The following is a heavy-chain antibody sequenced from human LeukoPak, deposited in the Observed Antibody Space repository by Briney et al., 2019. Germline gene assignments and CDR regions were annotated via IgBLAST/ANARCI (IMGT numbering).Heavy chain of an antibody. V-gene: IGHV4-34*01. CDR2: INHSGST. D-gene: IGHD3-16*01. Sequence: PSETLSLTRAVYGGSFSGYYWSWIRQPPGKGLEWIGEINHSGSTNYNPSLKSRVTISVDTSKNQFSLKLSSVTAADTAVYYCARASKGEQDGLIGGFDYWGQGTLVTVPS. J-gene: IGHJ4*02. CDR3: ARASKGEQDGLIGGFDY. CDR1: GGSFSGYY.